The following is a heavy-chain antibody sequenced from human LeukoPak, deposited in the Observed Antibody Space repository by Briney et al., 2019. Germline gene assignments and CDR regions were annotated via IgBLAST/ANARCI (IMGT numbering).Heavy chain of an antibody. V-gene: IGHV3-49*04. D-gene: IGHD2-2*01. CDR3: TKSCSSTSCYPRGDY. J-gene: IGHJ4*02. CDR1: GFPFGEYA. Sequence: PGGSLRLSCTASGFPFGEYAMSWVRQAPGKGMEWVGFIRSKAYGGTTEYAASVKGRFTISRDDSKSIAYLQMNSLKTEDTAVYYCTKSCSSTSCYPRGDYWGQGTLVTVSS. CDR2: IRSKAYGGTT.